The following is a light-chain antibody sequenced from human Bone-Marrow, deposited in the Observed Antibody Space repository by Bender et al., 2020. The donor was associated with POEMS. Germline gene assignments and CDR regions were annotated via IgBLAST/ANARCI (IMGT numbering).Light chain of an antibody. Sequence: QSVLTQPPSLSAAPGQEVTISCSGSSSNIGSNDVSWYQQLPGTAPQLIIYDNYERPSGTPDRVSGSKSGTSATLGITGLQTGDEADYYCGTWDNSLNAVVFGGGTKLTVL. J-gene: IGLJ2*01. CDR1: SSNIGSND. CDR3: GTWDNSLNAVV. CDR2: DNY. V-gene: IGLV1-51*01.